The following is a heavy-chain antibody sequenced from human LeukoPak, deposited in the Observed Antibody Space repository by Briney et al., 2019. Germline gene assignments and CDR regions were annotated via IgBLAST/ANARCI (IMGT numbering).Heavy chain of an antibody. Sequence: GASVKVSCKASGYTFTSYAISWVRQAPGQGLEWMGWIGTYDGDTRYVQKFQDRVTMTTDTATSTAYMELRSLTSDDTAVYFCARDKRPGTPGFGDYWGQGTLVTVSS. CDR3: ARDKRPGTPGFGDY. J-gene: IGHJ4*02. V-gene: IGHV1-18*01. D-gene: IGHD2-15*01. CDR1: GYTFTSYA. CDR2: IGTYDGDT.